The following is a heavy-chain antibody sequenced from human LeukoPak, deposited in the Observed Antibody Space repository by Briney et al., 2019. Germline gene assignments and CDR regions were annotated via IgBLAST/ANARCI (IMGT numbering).Heavy chain of an antibody. V-gene: IGHV1-2*04. CDR1: GYTFTGYY. CDR3: ARGVPNYYYYGMDV. CDR2: INPNSGGT. D-gene: IGHD5/OR15-5a*01. J-gene: IGHJ6*04. Sequence: ASVKVSCKASGYTFTGYYMHWVRQASGQGLEWMGWINPNSGGTNYAQKFQGWVTMTRDTSISTAYMELSRLRSDDTAVYYCARGVPNYYYYGMDVWGKGTTVTVSS.